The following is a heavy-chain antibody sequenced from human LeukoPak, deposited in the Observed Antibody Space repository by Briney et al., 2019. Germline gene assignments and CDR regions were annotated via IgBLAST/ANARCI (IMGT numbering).Heavy chain of an antibody. CDR2: INHSGST. V-gene: IGHV4-34*01. J-gene: IGHJ4*02. CDR3: ASSGYSDY. Sequence: SETLSLTCAVYGGSFSGYYWSWIRQPPGKGLEWIGEINHSGSTNYNPSLKSRVTISVDTSKNQFSLKLSSVTAADTAVYYCASSGYSDYWGRGTLVTVSS. CDR1: GGSFSGYY. D-gene: IGHD3-22*01.